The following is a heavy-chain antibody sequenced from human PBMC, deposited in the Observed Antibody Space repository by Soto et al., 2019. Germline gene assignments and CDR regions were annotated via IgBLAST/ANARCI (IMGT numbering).Heavy chain of an antibody. Sequence: ASVKVSCKASGYTFTSYAMHWVRQAPGQRLEWMGWINAGNGNTKYSQKFQGRVTITRDTSASTAYMELSSLRSEDTAVYYCARPLCSTSCYGWLDPWGQGTLVTVSS. V-gene: IGHV1-3*01. CDR3: ARPLCSTSCYGWLDP. J-gene: IGHJ5*02. CDR1: GYTFTSYA. D-gene: IGHD2-2*01. CDR2: INAGNGNT.